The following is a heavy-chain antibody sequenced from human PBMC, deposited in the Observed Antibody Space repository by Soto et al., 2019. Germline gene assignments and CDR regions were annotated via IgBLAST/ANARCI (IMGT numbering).Heavy chain of an antibody. CDR1: GGYIRSISYY. CDR3: AIRGVYFDY. D-gene: IGHD3-16*01. V-gene: IGHV4-39*07. J-gene: IGHJ4*02. Sequence: LDLLSLTCTVSGGYIRSISYYWGWIRQPPGKGLEWIGEINHSGSTNYNPSLKSRVTISVDTSKNQFSLKLSSVTAADTAVYYCAIRGVYFDYWGQGTLVTVSS. CDR2: INHSGST.